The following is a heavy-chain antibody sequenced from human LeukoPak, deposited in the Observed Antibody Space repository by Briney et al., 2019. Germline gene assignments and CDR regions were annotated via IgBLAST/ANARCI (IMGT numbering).Heavy chain of an antibody. CDR3: ARDHTFDI. J-gene: IGHJ3*02. V-gene: IGHV3-48*02. CDR1: GFTFSSYS. CDR2: ISSSSSTI. Sequence: PGGSLRLSCGASGFTFSSYSMNWVRQAPGKGLEWASYISSSSSTIYYADSVKGRFTISRDDARNSLDLQMNSLRDEDTAVYYCARDHTFDIWGQGTMVTVSS.